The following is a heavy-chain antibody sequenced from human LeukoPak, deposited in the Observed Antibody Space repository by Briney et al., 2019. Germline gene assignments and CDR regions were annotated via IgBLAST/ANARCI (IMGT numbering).Heavy chain of an antibody. CDR1: GGTFSSYA. D-gene: IGHD2-2*01. CDR2: IIPIFGTA. V-gene: IGHV1-69*05. CDR3: ARVQAPYQLPTTWFDP. J-gene: IGHJ5*02. Sequence: GASVKVSCKASGGTFSSYAISWVRQAPGQGLEWMGGIIPIFGTANYAQKFQGRVTITTDESTSTAYMELSSLRSEDTAVYYCARVQAPYQLPTTWFDPWGQGTLVTVSS.